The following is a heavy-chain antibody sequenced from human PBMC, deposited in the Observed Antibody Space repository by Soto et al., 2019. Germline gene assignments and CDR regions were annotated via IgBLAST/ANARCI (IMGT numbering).Heavy chain of an antibody. J-gene: IGHJ5*01. Sequence: EVQLLESGGGLMQREGSLRLSCAASGLTFRNYAMSWVRLAPGKGLEWVSAINDNGENTFYLDSVKGRFTISRDNSRDTLFLQMNSLRDEDTAVYYCAKTGSGWWRGRDSWGKGTLVTVSS. CDR2: INDNGENT. CDR3: AKTGSGWWRGRDS. D-gene: IGHD6-19*01. CDR1: GLTFRNYA. V-gene: IGHV3-23*01.